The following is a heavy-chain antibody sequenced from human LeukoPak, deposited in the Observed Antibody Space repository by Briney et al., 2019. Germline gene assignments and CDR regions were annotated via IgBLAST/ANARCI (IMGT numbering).Heavy chain of an antibody. Sequence: GGSLRLSCTASGFTFSSYAMYWVRQAPGKGLEWVSAFSGSGGSTYYADSVKDRFTISRDNSKNTLYLQMNNLRAEDTAVYYCATSGLSRFGFWGQGTLVTVSS. CDR2: FSGSGGST. V-gene: IGHV3-23*01. CDR3: ATSGLSRFGF. CDR1: GFTFSSYA. D-gene: IGHD2/OR15-2a*01. J-gene: IGHJ4*02.